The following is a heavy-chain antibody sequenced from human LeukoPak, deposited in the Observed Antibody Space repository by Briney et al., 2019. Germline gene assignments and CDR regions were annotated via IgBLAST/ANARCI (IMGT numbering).Heavy chain of an antibody. V-gene: IGHV3-21*01. CDR1: GFTFSSYS. Sequence: GGSLRLSCAASGFTFSSYSMNWVRQAPGKGLEWVSSISSSSSYIYYADSVKGRFTISRDNAKNSLYLQMNSLGAEDTAVYYCARVSYCSSTSCRIPLDYWGQGTLVTVSS. CDR2: ISSSSSYI. D-gene: IGHD2-2*01. CDR3: ARVSYCSSTSCRIPLDY. J-gene: IGHJ4*02.